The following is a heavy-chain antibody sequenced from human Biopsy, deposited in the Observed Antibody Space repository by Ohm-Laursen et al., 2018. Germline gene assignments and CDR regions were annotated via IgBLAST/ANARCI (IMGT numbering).Heavy chain of an antibody. J-gene: IGHJ4*02. CDR3: ATGPYYDTRFYYNVRPFDF. V-gene: IGHV1-24*01. Sequence: VASVKVSCKVSGYTLTELSIHWVRQTGGKGLEWMGGFDREERKTVYAEKFQGRVTMTEDTSTDTVYMEVTSLRSGDTAVYYCATGPYYDTRFYYNVRPFDFWGQGTLVTVSS. CDR2: FDREERKT. D-gene: IGHD3-10*01. CDR1: GYTLTELS.